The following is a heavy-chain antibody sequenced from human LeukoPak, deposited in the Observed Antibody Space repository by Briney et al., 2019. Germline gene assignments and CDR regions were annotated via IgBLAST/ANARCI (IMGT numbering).Heavy chain of an antibody. Sequence: PSETLSLTCAVYGGSFSGYYWSWIRQPPGKGLEWIGEINHSGSTNYNPSLKSRVAISVDTSKNQFSLKLSSVTAADTAVYYCARGRRGRYYDILTGYYRSNYYYYMDVWGKGTTVTVSS. CDR1: GGSFSGYY. D-gene: IGHD3-9*01. J-gene: IGHJ6*03. V-gene: IGHV4-34*01. CDR2: INHSGST. CDR3: ARGRRGRYYDILTGYYRSNYYYYMDV.